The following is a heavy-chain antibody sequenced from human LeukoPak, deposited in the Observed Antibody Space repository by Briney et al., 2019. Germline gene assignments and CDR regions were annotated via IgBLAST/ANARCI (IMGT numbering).Heavy chain of an antibody. CDR1: GYTFTGYY. V-gene: IGHV1-2*02. Sequence: ASVKVSCKASGYTFTGYYMHWVRQAPGQGLEWMGWINPNSGGTNYAQKFQGRVTMTRDTSISTAYMELSRLRSGDTAVYYCARDGPPAQTGTNQPGDYWGQGTLVTVSS. CDR2: INPNSGGT. CDR3: ARDGPPAQTGTNQPGDY. D-gene: IGHD1-7*01. J-gene: IGHJ4*02.